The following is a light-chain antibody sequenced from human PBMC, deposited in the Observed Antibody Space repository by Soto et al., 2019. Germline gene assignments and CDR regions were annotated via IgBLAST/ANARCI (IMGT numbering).Light chain of an antibody. CDR2: SNS. J-gene: IGLJ1*01. CDR1: SSDIGAGYD. Sequence: QAVVTQPPSVSGAPGQRVAISCTGSSSDIGAGYDVHWYQLLPGTAPKLLIYSNSNRPSGVPDRFSGSKSGTSASLAITGLQAEDEADYYCQSYDSSLSVFGTGTKLTVL. V-gene: IGLV1-40*01. CDR3: QSYDSSLSV.